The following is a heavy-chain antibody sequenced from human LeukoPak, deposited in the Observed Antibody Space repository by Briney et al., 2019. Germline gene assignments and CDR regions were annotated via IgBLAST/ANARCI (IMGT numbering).Heavy chain of an antibody. CDR1: GDSIRYGSYY. Sequence: SQTLSLTCTVSGDSIRYGSYYWSWIPQPAGKGLEWIGRIYTGGNTNYNASLKSRVTISVDTSKNQFSLELSSVTAADTAVYYCARDVPIFGVVSYYYYMDVWGQGTTVTVS. D-gene: IGHD3-3*01. CDR3: ARDVPIFGVVSYYYYMDV. J-gene: IGHJ6*03. V-gene: IGHV4-61*02. CDR2: IYTGGNT.